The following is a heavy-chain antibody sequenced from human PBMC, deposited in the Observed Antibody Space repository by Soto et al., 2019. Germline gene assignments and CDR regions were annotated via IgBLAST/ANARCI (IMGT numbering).Heavy chain of an antibody. CDR2: ISSSSSFR. V-gene: IGHV3-21*03. Sequence: PGGFLRLSCAASGFTFTNHNMNWVRQAPGKGLEWFSSISSSSSFRNYADSVKGRFSISRDNDKNLVYLQMNSLNSEDTAVYYCTTEIHGYRYFDYWGQGTLVTVSS. CDR1: GFTFTNHN. CDR3: TTEIHGYRYFDY. J-gene: IGHJ4*02. D-gene: IGHD5-18*01.